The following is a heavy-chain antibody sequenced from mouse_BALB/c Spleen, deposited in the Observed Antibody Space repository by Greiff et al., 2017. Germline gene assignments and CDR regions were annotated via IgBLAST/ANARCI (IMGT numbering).Heavy chain of an antibody. CDR3: ANGNPYAMDY. J-gene: IGHJ4*01. D-gene: IGHD2-1*01. CDR2: IDPSDSYT. V-gene: IGHV1-69*02. CDR1: GYTFTSYW. Sequence: QVQLQQPGAELVKPGASVKLSCKASGYTFTSYWTHWVKQRPGQGLEWIGEIDPSDSYTNYNQKFKGKATLTVDKSSSTAYMQLSSLTSEDSAVYYCANGNPYAMDYWGQGTSVTVSS.